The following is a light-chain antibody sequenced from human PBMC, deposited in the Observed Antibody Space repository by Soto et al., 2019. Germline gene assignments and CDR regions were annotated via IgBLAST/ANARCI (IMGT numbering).Light chain of an antibody. J-gene: IGLJ1*01. CDR2: DVT. Sequence: QSALTQPRSVSGSPGQSVTISCTGTSSDVGGYNYVSWYQQHPGKAPKLMIYDVTKRPSGVSNRFSGSKSGNTASLTISGLQAEDEAEYYCSSYTSSSTDVFGTGTKVTVL. V-gene: IGLV2-11*01. CDR3: SSYTSSSTDV. CDR1: SSDVGGYNY.